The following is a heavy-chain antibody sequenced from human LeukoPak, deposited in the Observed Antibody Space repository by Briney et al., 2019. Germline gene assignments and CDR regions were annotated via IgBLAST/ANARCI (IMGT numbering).Heavy chain of an antibody. CDR3: ARGTRSAADY. J-gene: IGHJ4*02. D-gene: IGHD2-15*01. Sequence: SETLSLTCTVSGGSISSYYWSWIRQPPGKGLEWIGYIYYSGSTNYNPSLKSRVTISVDTSKNQFSLKLSSVTAADTAVYYCARGTRSAADYWGQGTLVTVSS. V-gene: IGHV4-59*01. CDR2: IYYSGST. CDR1: GGSISSYY.